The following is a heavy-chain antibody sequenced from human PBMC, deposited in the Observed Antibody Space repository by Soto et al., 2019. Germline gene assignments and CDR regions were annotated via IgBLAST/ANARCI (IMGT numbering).Heavy chain of an antibody. J-gene: IGHJ4*02. CDR1: GFSLSTTRVG. CDR3: AHIVVDGLGYYFDY. D-gene: IGHD6-19*01. V-gene: IGHV2-5*02. CDR2: IYWDDDK. Sequence: QITLKESGPTLVKPTQTLTLTCSFSGFSLSTTRVGVGWIRQPPGEALEWLALIYWDDDKRYSPSLKTRLIITKDSPKNRVVLTMSDMDPVDTATYYCAHIVVDGLGYYFDYWGQGTLVTVSS.